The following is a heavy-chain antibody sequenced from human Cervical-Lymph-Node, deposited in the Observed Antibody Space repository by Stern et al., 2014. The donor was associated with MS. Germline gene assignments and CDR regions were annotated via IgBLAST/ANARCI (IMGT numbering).Heavy chain of an antibody. V-gene: IGHV1-69*09. D-gene: IGHD4-17*01. CDR3: ARGDYGDYNWFDP. J-gene: IGHJ5*02. CDR2: LIPLVGVA. CDR1: GGTFRGYG. Sequence: GQLLQSGAEVKKPGSSVNVSCKASGGTFRGYGITWVRQAPGQGLEWMGRLIPLVGVARYAPRFQGRVTITADKSMTTGYMELSSLTSDDTAVYYCARGDYGDYNWFDPWGLGTLVTVSS.